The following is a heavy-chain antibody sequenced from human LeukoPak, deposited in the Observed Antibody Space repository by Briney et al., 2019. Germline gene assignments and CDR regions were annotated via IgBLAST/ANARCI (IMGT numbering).Heavy chain of an antibody. CDR2: ISYDGSNK. V-gene: IGHV3-30*18. Sequence: PGGSLRLSCAASGFTFSSYGMHWVRQAPGKGLEWVAVISYDGSNKYYADSVKGRFTISRDNSKNTLYLQMNSLRAEDTAVYYCAKDQSYCGGDCYGADYWGQGTLVTVSS. J-gene: IGHJ4*02. CDR3: AKDQSYCGGDCYGADY. D-gene: IGHD2-21*02. CDR1: GFTFSSYG.